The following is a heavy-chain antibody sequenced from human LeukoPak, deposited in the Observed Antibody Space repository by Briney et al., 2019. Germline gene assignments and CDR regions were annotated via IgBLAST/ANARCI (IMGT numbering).Heavy chain of an antibody. CDR3: ATAPDYYDSSGYNY. D-gene: IGHD3-22*01. CDR1: GYTLTELS. V-gene: IGHV1-24*01. Sequence: ASVKVSCKVSGYTLTELSMHWVRQAPGKGLEWMGGFDPEDGETIYAQKFQGRVTMTEDTSTDTAYMELSSLRSEDTAVYYCATAPDYYDSSGYNYWGQGTLVTVSS. CDR2: FDPEDGET. J-gene: IGHJ4*02.